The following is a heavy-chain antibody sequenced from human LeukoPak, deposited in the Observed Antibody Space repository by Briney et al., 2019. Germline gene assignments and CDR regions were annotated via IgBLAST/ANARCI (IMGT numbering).Heavy chain of an antibody. CDR3: ARDRAAAGTSPDAFDI. CDR1: GGSISSYY. Sequence: PSENLSLTCTVSGGSISSYYWSWIRQPAGKGLEWIGRIYTSGSTNYNPSLKSRVTMSVDTSKNQFSLKLSSVTAADTAVYYCARDRAAAGTSPDAFDIWGQGTMVTVSS. J-gene: IGHJ3*02. D-gene: IGHD6-13*01. CDR2: IYTSGST. V-gene: IGHV4-4*07.